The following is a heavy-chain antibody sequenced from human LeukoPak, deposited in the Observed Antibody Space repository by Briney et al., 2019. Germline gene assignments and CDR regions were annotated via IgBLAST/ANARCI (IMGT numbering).Heavy chain of an antibody. V-gene: IGHV1-69-2*01. D-gene: IGHD4-23*01. CDR1: GYIFADCF. CDR2: VDPENGKT. CDR3: ARDGRVTTVLTPYWYFDL. Sequence: GASVKVSCKASGYIFADCFMHWVQQAPGKGLEWMGRVDPENGKTTYAAKFQGRVTMTTDTSTSTAYMELRSLRSDDTAVYYCARDGRVTTVLTPYWYFDLWGRGTLVTVSS. J-gene: IGHJ2*01.